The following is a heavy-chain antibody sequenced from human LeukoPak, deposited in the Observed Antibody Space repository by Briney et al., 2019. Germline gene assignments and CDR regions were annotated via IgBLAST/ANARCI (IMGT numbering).Heavy chain of an antibody. CDR3: ARETPRRGETRDGYR. Sequence: GGSLRLSCAASGFSFSDYWMTWVRQAPGKGLEWVANIKQDESEKYYADSVKGRFTISRDNPKNLLFLQINSLRVEDTAVYYCARETPRRGETRDGYRWGQGTVVTVSS. J-gene: IGHJ4*02. CDR1: GFSFSDYW. V-gene: IGHV3-7*01. D-gene: IGHD5-24*01. CDR2: IKQDESEK.